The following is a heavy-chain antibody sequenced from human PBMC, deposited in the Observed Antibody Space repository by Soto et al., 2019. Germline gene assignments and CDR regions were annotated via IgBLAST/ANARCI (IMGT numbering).Heavy chain of an antibody. D-gene: IGHD6-6*01. J-gene: IGHJ4*02. V-gene: IGHV1-18*01. Sequence: ASVKVSCKASGYTFTSYGISWVRQAPGQGLEWMGWISAYNGNTNYAQKLQGRVTMTTDTSTSTAYMELRSLRSDDTAVYYCARDREYSSSEVLAYWGQGTLVTVSS. CDR1: GYTFTSYG. CDR3: ARDREYSSSEVLAY. CDR2: ISAYNGNT.